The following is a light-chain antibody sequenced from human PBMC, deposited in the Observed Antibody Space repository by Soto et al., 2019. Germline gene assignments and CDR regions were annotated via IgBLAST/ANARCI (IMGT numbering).Light chain of an antibody. J-gene: IGKJ1*01. Sequence: PGERATLSCRASQSIHTSLAWYQQKPGQPPRLVVYDSTLRATGVPDRFSASGSGTDFSLTISRLEPEDFAVYYCQQYGTSPWTFGQGTKV. CDR1: QSIHTS. CDR2: DST. V-gene: IGKV3-20*01. CDR3: QQYGTSPWT.